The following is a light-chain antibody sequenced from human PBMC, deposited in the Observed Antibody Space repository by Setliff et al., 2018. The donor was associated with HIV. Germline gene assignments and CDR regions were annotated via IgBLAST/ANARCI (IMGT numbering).Light chain of an antibody. J-gene: IGLJ2*01. V-gene: IGLV2-14*01. CDR2: EVS. Sequence: QSALTQPASMSVSPGQSSTSSCTGTSSDVGGYHYVSWYQQRPGKAPKLLIYEVSNRPSGVSNRFSGSKSGNTASLPISGLQAEDEADYYCSSYTSKSTGVFGGGT. CDR3: SSYTSKSTGV. CDR1: SSDVGGYHY.